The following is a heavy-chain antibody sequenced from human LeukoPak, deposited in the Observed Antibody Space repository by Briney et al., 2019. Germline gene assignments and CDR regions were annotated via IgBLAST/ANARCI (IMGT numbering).Heavy chain of an antibody. D-gene: IGHD3-10*01. CDR3: ARSHTRGPEVALMDY. J-gene: IGHJ4*02. Sequence: SETLSLIRTVSGDSISSPLYYWGWIRQPPGKGLEWIGSIYYSGSTYYNPSLKSRVTISVDTSKNHFSLKLSSVTAADTAVYYCARSHTRGPEVALMDYWGQGTLVTVSS. V-gene: IGHV4-39*02. CDR2: IYYSGST. CDR1: GDSISSPLYY.